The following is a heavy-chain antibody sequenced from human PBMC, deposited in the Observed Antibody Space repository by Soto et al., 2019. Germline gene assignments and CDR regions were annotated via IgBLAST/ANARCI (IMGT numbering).Heavy chain of an antibody. D-gene: IGHD6-19*01. J-gene: IGHJ5*02. V-gene: IGHV3-23*01. CDR1: GFTFSSYA. Sequence: EVQLLESGGGLVRPGGSLRLSCAASGFTFSSYAINWVGQAPGKGLEWVSAISGSGGSTYYADSVKGRFTISRDNSKNTLYLQMNSLRAEDTAIYYCAKKGAVAGTDWFDPWGQGTLVTVST. CDR3: AKKGAVAGTDWFDP. CDR2: ISGSGGST.